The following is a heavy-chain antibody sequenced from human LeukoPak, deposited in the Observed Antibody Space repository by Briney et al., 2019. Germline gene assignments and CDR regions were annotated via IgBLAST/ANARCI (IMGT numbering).Heavy chain of an antibody. CDR1: GFTFSSYA. CDR2: ISGSGGST. V-gene: IGHV3-23*01. J-gene: IGHJ4*02. D-gene: IGHD5-12*01. Sequence: GGSLRLSCAASGFTFSSYAMSWVRQAPGKGLEWVSAISGSGGSTYYADSVKGRFTISRDNSKNTLYLQMNSMRAEDTAVYYCAKVNVDIVANICWGQGTLVTVSS. CDR3: AKVNVDIVANIC.